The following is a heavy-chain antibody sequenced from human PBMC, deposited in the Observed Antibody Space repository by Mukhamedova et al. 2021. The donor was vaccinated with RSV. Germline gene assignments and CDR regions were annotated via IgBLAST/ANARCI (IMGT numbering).Heavy chain of an antibody. CDR2: T. J-gene: IGHJ3*02. V-gene: IGHV1-3*01. Sequence: TKYSRKFQGRVTITRDTSASTAYMELSSLRSEDTAVYYCARQSSGYYDAFDIWGQGTMVTVSS. D-gene: IGHD3-22*01. CDR3: ARQSSGYYDAFDI.